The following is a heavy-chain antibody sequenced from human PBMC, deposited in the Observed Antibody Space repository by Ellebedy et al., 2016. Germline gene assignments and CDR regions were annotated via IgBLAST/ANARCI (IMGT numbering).Heavy chain of an antibody. CDR3: TRSSHSYAWGP. J-gene: IGHJ5*02. D-gene: IGHD5-18*01. CDR1: GFNLNNYA. V-gene: IGHV3-23*01. CDR2: ITGDTGTT. Sequence: LSLTCAASGFNLNNYAMTWIRQAAGEGLEWVSAITGDTGTTYYADSVKGRFTIFRDNSKNTVYLQMNSLTAEDTALYFCTRSSHSYAWGPWGQGTLVTVSS.